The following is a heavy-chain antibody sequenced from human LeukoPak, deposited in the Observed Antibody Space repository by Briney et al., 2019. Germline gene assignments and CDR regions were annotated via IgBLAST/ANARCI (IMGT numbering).Heavy chain of an antibody. J-gene: IGHJ5*02. CDR3: ARDRSSGSYYPNWFDP. V-gene: IGHV1-24*01. D-gene: IGHD3-10*01. Sequence: ASVKVSCKVSGYTLTELSMHWVRQAPGKGLEWMGGFDPEDGETIYAQKFQGRVTMTEDTSTDTAYMELSSLRSEDTAVYFCARDRSSGSYYPNWFDPWGQGTLVTVSS. CDR2: FDPEDGET. CDR1: GYTLTELS.